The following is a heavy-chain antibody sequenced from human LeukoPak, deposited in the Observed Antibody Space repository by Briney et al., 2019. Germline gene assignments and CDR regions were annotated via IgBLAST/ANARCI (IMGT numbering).Heavy chain of an antibody. Sequence: ASVKVSCKASGGTFSSYAISWVRQAPGQGLEWMGGIIPIFGTANYAQKFQGRVTITADESTSTAYMELSSLRSEDTAVYYCARGRYCSSTSCYTPLVDYWAREPWSPSPQ. CDR3: ARGRYCSSTSCYTPLVDY. CDR1: GGTFSSYA. D-gene: IGHD2-2*02. CDR2: IIPIFGTA. J-gene: IGHJ4*02. V-gene: IGHV1-69*13.